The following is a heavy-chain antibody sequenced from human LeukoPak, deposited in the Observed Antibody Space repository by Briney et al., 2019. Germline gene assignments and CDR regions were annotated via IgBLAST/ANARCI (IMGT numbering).Heavy chain of an antibody. CDR3: ASLRGSYSFYDYYMDV. CDR2: IYSGGST. J-gene: IGHJ6*03. Sequence: PGGSLRLSCAASGFTDSSNYMSCVRGAPGKGLEGVSVIYSGGSTYYADSVKGRFTISRDNSKNTLYLQMNSLRAEDTAVYYCASLRGSYSFYDYYMDVWGKGTTVTVSS. CDR1: GFTDSSNY. V-gene: IGHV3-53*01. D-gene: IGHD3-16*01.